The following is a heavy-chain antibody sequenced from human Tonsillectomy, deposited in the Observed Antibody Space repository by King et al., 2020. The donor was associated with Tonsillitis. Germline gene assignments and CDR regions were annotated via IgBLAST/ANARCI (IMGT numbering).Heavy chain of an antibody. CDR3: AKGGEAVAVWFDP. CDR2: ISGSGSNI. CDR1: GFTFSNYA. J-gene: IGHJ5*02. D-gene: IGHD6-19*01. Sequence: VQLVESGGGLVQPGGSLRLSCAASGFTFSNYAMSWVRQAPGKGLEWVLTISGSGSNIYYAGSVKGRFTISRGNSKNTKYLQMNSLRAEDTAVYYCAKGGEAVAVWFDPWGQGTLVTVSS. V-gene: IGHV3-23*04.